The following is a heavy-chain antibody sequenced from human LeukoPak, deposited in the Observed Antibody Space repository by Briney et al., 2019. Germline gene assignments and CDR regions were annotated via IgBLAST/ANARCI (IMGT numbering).Heavy chain of an antibody. CDR3: ARCYYYDSSGYWSRSGDFDY. V-gene: IGHV3-7*01. Sequence: GGSLRLSCAASGFTFSSYSMNWVRQAPGKGLEWVANINLDGSEKYYVDSVKGRFTISRDNAKNSLYLQMNSLRAEDTAVYYCARCYYYDSSGYWSRSGDFDYWGQGTLVTVSS. CDR1: GFTFSSYS. D-gene: IGHD3-22*01. J-gene: IGHJ4*02. CDR2: INLDGSEK.